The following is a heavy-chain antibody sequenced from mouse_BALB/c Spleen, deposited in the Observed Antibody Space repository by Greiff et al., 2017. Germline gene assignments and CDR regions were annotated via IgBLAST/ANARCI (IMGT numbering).Heavy chain of an antibody. J-gene: IGHJ4*01. CDR1: GFSLTSYG. CDR2: IWRGGST. V-gene: IGHV2-5-1*01. Sequence: QVQLKQSGPSLVQPSQSLSITCTVSGFSLTSYGVHWVRQSPGKGLEWLGVIWRGGSTDYNAAFMSRLSITKDNSKSQVFFKMNSLQADDTAIYYCAKSDYGLYYAMDYWGQGTSVTVSS. CDR3: AKSDYGLYYAMDY. D-gene: IGHD1-2*01.